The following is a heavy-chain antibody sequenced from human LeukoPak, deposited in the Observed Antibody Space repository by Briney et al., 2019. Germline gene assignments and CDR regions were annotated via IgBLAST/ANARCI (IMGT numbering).Heavy chain of an antibody. CDR3: AKLDYYDTH. CDR2: ITGSSAST. J-gene: IGHJ4*02. V-gene: IGHV3-23*01. Sequence: GGSLRLSCAASGFTFSAYWMRWVRQAPGKGLVWVSSITGSSASTYYADSVKGRFTISRDNSKNTLYLQMNSLRAEDTAVYFCAKLDYYDTHWGQGTLVTVSS. D-gene: IGHD3-22*01. CDR1: GFTFSAYW.